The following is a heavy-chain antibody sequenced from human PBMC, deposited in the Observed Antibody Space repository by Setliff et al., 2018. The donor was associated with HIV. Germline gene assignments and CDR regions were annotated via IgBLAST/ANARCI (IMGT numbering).Heavy chain of an antibody. Sequence: KPSETLSLTCAVYGGSFSGYYWSWIRQPPGKGLEWIGEINHSGSTNYKPSLKSRVTISVDTSKNQFSLKLSSVTAADTAVYYCARTRRDDSSGYYAPLFDYWGQGALVTVSS. D-gene: IGHD3-22*01. CDR1: GGSFSGYY. CDR3: ARTRRDDSSGYYAPLFDY. J-gene: IGHJ4*02. CDR2: INHSGST. V-gene: IGHV4-34*01.